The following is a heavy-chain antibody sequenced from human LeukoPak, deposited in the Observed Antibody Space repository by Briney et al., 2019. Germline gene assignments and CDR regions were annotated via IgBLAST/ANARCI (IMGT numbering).Heavy chain of an antibody. Sequence: GASVKVSCKASGDTFTNYYMRWVRQAPGQGLEWMGIINPTGDSTRYAQKFQGRVTMTRDTSTSTVYMELSSLRSEDTAVYYCARWAGARPGGYYDFWTGPYDYWGQGSLVTVSS. CDR3: ARWAGARPGGYYDFWTGPYDY. D-gene: IGHD3-3*01. CDR2: INPTGDST. V-gene: IGHV1-46*01. CDR1: GDTFTNYY. J-gene: IGHJ4*02.